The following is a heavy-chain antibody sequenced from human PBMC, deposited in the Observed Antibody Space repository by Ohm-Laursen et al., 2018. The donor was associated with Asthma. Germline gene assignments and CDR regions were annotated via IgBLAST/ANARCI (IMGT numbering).Heavy chain of an antibody. J-gene: IGHJ4*02. D-gene: IGHD4-11*01. CDR2: IKQDGSEK. V-gene: IGHV3-7*02. CDR1: GFTFSSYW. CDR3: ARGLKITSMGRGYSKGGDY. Sequence: SLRLSCAASGFTFSSYWMSWVRQAPGKGLEWVANIKQDGSEKYYVDPVKGRFTISRDNAKNSLYLQMNSLRAEDTAVYYCARGLKITSMGRGYSKGGDYWGQGTLVTVSS.